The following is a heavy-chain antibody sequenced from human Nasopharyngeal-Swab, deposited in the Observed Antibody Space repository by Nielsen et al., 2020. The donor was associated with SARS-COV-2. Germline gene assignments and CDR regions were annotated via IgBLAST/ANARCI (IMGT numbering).Heavy chain of an antibody. CDR1: GGSISSYY. CDR2: IYTSGTT. D-gene: IGHD5-24*01. CDR3: ARGGDGYNGLDY. V-gene: IGHV4-4*07. Sequence: SETLSLTCTVPGGSISSYYWSWIRQPAGKGLEWIGRIYTSGTTNYNPSLKSRVTISVDTSKNQFSLKLSSVTAADTAVYYCARGGDGYNGLDYWGQGTLVTVSS. J-gene: IGHJ4*02.